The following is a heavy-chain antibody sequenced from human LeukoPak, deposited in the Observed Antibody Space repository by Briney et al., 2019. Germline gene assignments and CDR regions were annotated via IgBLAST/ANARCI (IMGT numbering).Heavy chain of an antibody. CDR3: ARGLPQLDED. J-gene: IGHJ4*02. CDR2: ISSSGSTI. D-gene: IGHD1-1*01. V-gene: IGHV3-48*04. CDR1: GFTFSSYS. Sequence: SGGSLRLSCAASGFTFSSYSMNWVRQAPGKGLEWVSYISSSGSTIYYADSVKGRFTISRDNAKNSLYLQMNSLRAEDTAVYYCARGLPQLDEDWGQGTLVTVSS.